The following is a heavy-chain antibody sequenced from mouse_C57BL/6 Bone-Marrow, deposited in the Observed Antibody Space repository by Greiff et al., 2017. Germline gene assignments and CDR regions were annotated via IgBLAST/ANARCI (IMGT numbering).Heavy chain of an antibody. D-gene: IGHD1-1*01. V-gene: IGHV1-82*01. J-gene: IGHJ3*01. CDR1: GYAFSSSW. Sequence: VQLQQSGPELVKPGASVKISCKASGYAFSSSWMNWVKQRPGKGLEWIGRIYPGDGDTNYNGKFKGKATLTADKSSSTAYMQLSSLTSEESAVYFCARPYYYGSSYFAYWGQGTLVTVSA. CDR2: IYPGDGDT. CDR3: ARPYYYGSSYFAY.